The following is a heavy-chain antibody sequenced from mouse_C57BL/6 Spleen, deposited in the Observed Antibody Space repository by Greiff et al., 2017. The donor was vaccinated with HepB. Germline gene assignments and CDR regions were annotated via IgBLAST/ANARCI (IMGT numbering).Heavy chain of an antibody. Sequence: VKLQQSGPELVKPGASVKISCKASGYSFTSYYIHWVKQRPGQGLEWIGWIYPGSGNTKYNEKFKGKATLTADTSSSTAYMQLSSLTSEDSAVYYCARRRGSDWYFDVWGTGTTVTVSS. D-gene: IGHD1-1*01. CDR2: IYPGSGNT. CDR3: ARRRGSDWYFDV. J-gene: IGHJ1*03. V-gene: IGHV1-66*01. CDR1: GYSFTSYY.